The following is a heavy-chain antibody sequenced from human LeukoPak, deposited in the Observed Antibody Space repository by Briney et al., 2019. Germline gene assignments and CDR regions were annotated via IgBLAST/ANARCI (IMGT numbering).Heavy chain of an antibody. D-gene: IGHD3-3*01. V-gene: IGHV3-72*01. J-gene: IGHJ6*02. Sequence: SGGSLRLSCAASGFTFSDHYMDWVRQAPGKGLEWVGRTTNKAHSYTTEYAASVKGRFTISRDDSKNSLYLQMNSLRAEDTAVYYCARDTLLEWLLPCGMDVWGQGTTVTVSS. CDR1: GFTFSDHY. CDR2: TTNKAHSYTT. CDR3: ARDTLLEWLLPCGMDV.